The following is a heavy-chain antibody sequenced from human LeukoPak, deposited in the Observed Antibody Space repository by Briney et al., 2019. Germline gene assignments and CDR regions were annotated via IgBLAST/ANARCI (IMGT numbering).Heavy chain of an antibody. D-gene: IGHD6-19*01. CDR3: ARLDSAGYSSGWYGMDV. J-gene: IGHJ6*02. V-gene: IGHV4-4*07. CDR2: IYTSGST. CDR1: GGSISSYY. Sequence: SSQTLSLTCTVSGGSISSYYWSWIRQPAGKGLEWIGRIYTSGSTNYNPSLKSRVTMSVDTSKNQFSLKLSSVTAADTAMYYCARLDSAGYSSGWYGMDVWGQGTTVTVSS.